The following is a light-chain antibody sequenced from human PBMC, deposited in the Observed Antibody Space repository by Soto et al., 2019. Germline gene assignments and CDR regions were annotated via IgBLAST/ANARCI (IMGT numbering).Light chain of an antibody. CDR3: ASYTATNTRL. J-gene: IGLJ1*01. V-gene: IGLV2-14*01. CDR1: TTDIHDFNS. Sequence: QSALTQPASVSGSPGQSITISCSGPTTDIHDFNSISWYQHHPGKAPKLIVYDVTRRPSGVSRRFSGSKSGLTASLTISGLQAEDEADYFCASYTATNTRLFGTATQLTVL. CDR2: DVT.